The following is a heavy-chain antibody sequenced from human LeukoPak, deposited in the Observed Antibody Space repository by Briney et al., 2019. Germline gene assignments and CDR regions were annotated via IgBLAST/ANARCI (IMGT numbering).Heavy chain of an antibody. CDR2: VYDGGST. CDR3: AIDSYFSGSGSYPWFDP. CDR1: GGSISSSSYY. Sequence: PSETLSLTCTVSGGSISSSSYYWGWIRQPPGKGLEWIGSVYDGGSTYYNPSLKSRVTISVDTSKNQFSLKLTSVTAADTAVYYCAIDSYFSGSGSYPWFDPWGQGILVTVSS. D-gene: IGHD3-10*01. V-gene: IGHV4-39*07. J-gene: IGHJ5*02.